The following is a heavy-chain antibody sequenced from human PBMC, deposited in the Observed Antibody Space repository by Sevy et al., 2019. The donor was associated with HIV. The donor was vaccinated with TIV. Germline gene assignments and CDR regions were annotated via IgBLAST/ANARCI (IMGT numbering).Heavy chain of an antibody. J-gene: IGHJ3*02. CDR2: ISGSGGST. CDR1: GFTFSSYA. D-gene: IGHD1-26*01. Sequence: GGSLRLSCAASGFTFSSYAMSWVRQAPGKGLEWVSAISGSGGSTYYADSVKGRFTISRDNSKNTLYLQMNSLRAEDTAVYYCAKESSRIVGATDAFDIWGQGTMVTVSS. CDR3: AKESSRIVGATDAFDI. V-gene: IGHV3-23*01.